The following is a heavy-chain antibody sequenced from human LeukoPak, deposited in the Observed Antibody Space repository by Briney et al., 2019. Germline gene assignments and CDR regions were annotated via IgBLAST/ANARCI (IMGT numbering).Heavy chain of an antibody. V-gene: IGHV1-69*05. CDR1: GGTFSSYA. CDR2: IIPIFGTA. D-gene: IGHD3-22*01. CDR3: ARDGMDYYDSSGYYPN. J-gene: IGHJ4*02. Sequence: SVKVSCKASGGTFSSYAISWVRQAPGQGLEWMGGIIPIFGTANYAQKFQGRVTITTDESTSTAYMELSSLRSEVTAVYYCARDGMDYYDSSGYYPNWGQGTLVTVSS.